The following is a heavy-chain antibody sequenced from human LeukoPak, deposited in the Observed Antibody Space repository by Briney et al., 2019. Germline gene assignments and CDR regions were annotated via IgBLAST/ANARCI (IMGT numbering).Heavy chain of an antibody. Sequence: GGSLRLSCAASGFTFSSYSMNWVRQAPGKGLEWVSGISTSSGGTFYADSVKGRFTTSRDNSKNTLYLQMNSLRVEDTAIYYCARLGSYGDWGQGTLVTVSS. D-gene: IGHD1-26*01. V-gene: IGHV3-23*01. CDR2: ISTSSGGT. J-gene: IGHJ4*02. CDR3: ARLGSYGD. CDR1: GFTFSSYS.